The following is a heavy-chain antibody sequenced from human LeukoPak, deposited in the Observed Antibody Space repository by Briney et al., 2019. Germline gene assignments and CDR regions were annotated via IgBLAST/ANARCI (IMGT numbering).Heavy chain of an antibody. D-gene: IGHD2-2*01. J-gene: IGHJ5*02. CDR2: ISADTGYT. CDR3: ARECSSDTCYFFP. V-gene: IGHV1-18*01. CDR1: GYTFNSYG. Sequence: ASVKVSCKASGYTFNSYGMSWVRQAPGQGLEWMGWISADTGYTKYAQKFQGRVSMTTDTSTKTAHMELRSLGSDDTAVYFCARECSSDTCYFFPWGQGTLVTVSS.